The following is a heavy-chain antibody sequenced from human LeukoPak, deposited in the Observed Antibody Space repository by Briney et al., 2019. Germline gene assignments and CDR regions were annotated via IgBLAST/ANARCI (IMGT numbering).Heavy chain of an antibody. Sequence: GGSRQISGQGSGSPFTSYGIGWARPVPGKGLEWMGIIYPGDSDTRYSPSFQGQDTISADKSISTAYLQWSSLKASDTAMYYCARRRIGELLIIDYWGQGTLVTVSS. J-gene: IGHJ4*02. CDR1: GSPFTSYG. CDR2: IYPGDSDT. D-gene: IGHD3-10*01. CDR3: ARRRIGELLIIDY. V-gene: IGHV5-51*01.